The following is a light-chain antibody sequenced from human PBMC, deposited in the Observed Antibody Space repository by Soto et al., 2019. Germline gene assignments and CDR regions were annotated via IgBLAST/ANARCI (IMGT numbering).Light chain of an antibody. Sequence: QSALTQPASVSGSPGQSITISCTGASYVSWYQQHPGKAPKLMLYDVSNRPSGVSNRFSGSKSGNTASLTISGLQAEDEAVYYCSSYRSSGAVVFGGGTKLTVL. J-gene: IGLJ3*02. CDR2: DVS. CDR3: SSYRSSGAVV. CDR1: SY. V-gene: IGLV2-14*01.